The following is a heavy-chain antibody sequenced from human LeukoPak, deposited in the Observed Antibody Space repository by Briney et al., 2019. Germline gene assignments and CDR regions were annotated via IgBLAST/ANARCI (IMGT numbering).Heavy chain of an antibody. J-gene: IGHJ4*02. Sequence: SETLSLTCTVSLASISSGNYYGTSIRQPRGKGLWWIGNVFYTGSTNYNPSLKSQVSKSKNTSKNLSSLKRNSVTTADTAVYFCARAPLGVPGPFESWGEGDQVTVSS. CDR3: ARAPLGVPGPFES. V-gene: IGHV4-61*03. D-gene: IGHD3-10*01. CDR2: VFYTGST. CDR1: LASISSGNYY.